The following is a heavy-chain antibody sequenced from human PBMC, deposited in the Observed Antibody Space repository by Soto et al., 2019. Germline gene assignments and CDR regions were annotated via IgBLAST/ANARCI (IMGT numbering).Heavy chain of an antibody. D-gene: IGHD6-6*01. J-gene: IGHJ6*02. Sequence: QVQLQESGPGLVKPSQTLSLTCTVSGGSISSGDYYWSWIRQPPGKGLEWIGYIYYSGRTYYNPSLKSRVTISVDTSKNQFSLKLSSVTAADTAVYYCARTRAARSKYYYYGMDVWGQGTTVTVSS. CDR1: GGSISSGDYY. CDR3: ARTRAARSKYYYYGMDV. V-gene: IGHV4-30-4*01. CDR2: IYYSGRT.